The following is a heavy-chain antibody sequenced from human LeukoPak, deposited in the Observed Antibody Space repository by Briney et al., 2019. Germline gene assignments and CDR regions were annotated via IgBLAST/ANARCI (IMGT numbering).Heavy chain of an antibody. CDR1: GGSFSGYY. CDR2: INHSGST. CDR3: ARFPTAEPYYYYGTDV. J-gene: IGHJ6*02. V-gene: IGHV4-34*01. Sequence: SETLSLTCAVYGGSFSGYYWSWIRQPPGKGLEWIGEINHSGSTNYNPSLKSRVTISVDTSKNQFSLKLSSVTAADTAVYYCARFPTAEPYYYYGTDVWGQGTTVTVSS. D-gene: IGHD4-17*01.